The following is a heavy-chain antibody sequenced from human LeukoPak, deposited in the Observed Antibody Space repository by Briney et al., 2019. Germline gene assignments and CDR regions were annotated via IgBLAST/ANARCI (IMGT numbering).Heavy chain of an antibody. CDR1: GFTFSSHW. Sequence: GGSLRLSCAASGFTFSSHWMSWVRQAPGKGLEWVANIKQDGSEKYYVDSVKGRFTISRDNAKNSLYLQMNSLRAEDTAVYYCASGGSDYWGQGTLVTVSS. J-gene: IGHJ4*02. CDR2: IKQDGSEK. V-gene: IGHV3-7*01. D-gene: IGHD2-15*01. CDR3: ASGGSDY.